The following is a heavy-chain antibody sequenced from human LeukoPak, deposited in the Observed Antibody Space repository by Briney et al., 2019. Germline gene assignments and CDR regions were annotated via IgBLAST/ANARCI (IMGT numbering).Heavy chain of an antibody. CDR2: INPNSGGT. Sequence: ASVKVSCKASGYTFTDYYIHWVRQAPGQGLEWMGWINPNSGGTNYAQNFQARVTLTSDTSISTVYMELSSLRSDDTAEYYCAREEYGFDPWGQGTLVTVSS. V-gene: IGHV1-2*02. D-gene: IGHD2-2*01. J-gene: IGHJ5*02. CDR3: AREEYGFDP. CDR1: GYTFTDYY.